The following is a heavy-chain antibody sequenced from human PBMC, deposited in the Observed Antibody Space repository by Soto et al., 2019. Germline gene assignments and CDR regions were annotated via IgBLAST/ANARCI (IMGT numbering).Heavy chain of an antibody. J-gene: IGHJ4*02. CDR2: ISGNGAET. D-gene: IGHD3-3*01. CDR3: AKDRITIFGVVIGYTYDY. Sequence: PGGSLRLSCAASGFPFSSYAMSWVRQAPGKGLEWVSAISGNGAETSYAASVRGRFTISRDNSKNTLYLQMNSLRAEDTAVYYCAKDRITIFGVVIGYTYDYWGQGTLVTVSS. V-gene: IGHV3-23*01. CDR1: GFPFSSYA.